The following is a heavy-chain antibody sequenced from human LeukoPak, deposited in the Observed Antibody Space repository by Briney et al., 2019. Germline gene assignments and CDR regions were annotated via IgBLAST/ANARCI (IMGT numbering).Heavy chain of an antibody. Sequence: PSETLSLTCAVYGGSFSGYYWSWIRQPPGKGLEWIGEINHSGSTNYNPSLKSRVTISVDTSKNQFSLKLSSVTAADTAVYYCARVRWVQQLVWYWFDPWGQGTLVTVSS. CDR1: GGSFSGYY. D-gene: IGHD6-13*01. V-gene: IGHV4-34*01. J-gene: IGHJ5*02. CDR3: ARVRWVQQLVWYWFDP. CDR2: INHSGST.